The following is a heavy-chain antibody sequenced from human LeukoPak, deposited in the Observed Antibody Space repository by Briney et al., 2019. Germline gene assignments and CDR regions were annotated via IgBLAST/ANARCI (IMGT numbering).Heavy chain of an antibody. CDR2: ISGSGGST. D-gene: IGHD6-13*01. Sequence: AGGPLRLSCAASGFTFSSYAMSWVRQAPGKGLEWVSAISGSGGSTYYADSVKGRFTISRDNSKNTLYLQMNSLRAEDTAVYYCAKYGPAAAAPGYFDLWGRGTLVTVSS. V-gene: IGHV3-23*01. J-gene: IGHJ2*01. CDR1: GFTFSSYA. CDR3: AKYGPAAAAPGYFDL.